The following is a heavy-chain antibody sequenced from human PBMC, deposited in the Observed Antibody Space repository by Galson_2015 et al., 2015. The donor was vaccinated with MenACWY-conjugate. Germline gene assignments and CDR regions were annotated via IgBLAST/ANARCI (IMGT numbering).Heavy chain of an antibody. Sequence: SLRLSCAGSAFTFSNAYMSWVRQAPGKGLEWVGRIKSQTDGGKIDYAAPVKGRFTISRDDSKNTLYLQMNSLKIEDTAVSYCTTHKPDSWGGLLFHFYMDVWDKGNTVTVSS. CDR2: IKSQTDGGKI. J-gene: IGHJ6*03. CDR3: TTHKPDSWGGLLFHFYMDV. V-gene: IGHV3-15*01. CDR1: AFTFSNAY. D-gene: IGHD2-21*01.